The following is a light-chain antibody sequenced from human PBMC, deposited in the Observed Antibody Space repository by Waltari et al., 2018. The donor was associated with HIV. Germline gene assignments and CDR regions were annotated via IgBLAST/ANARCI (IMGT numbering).Light chain of an antibody. CDR3: QQRSNWLWT. J-gene: IGKJ1*01. CDR1: QSVSNY. CDR2: DAS. Sequence: EIVMMQSPATLSVSPGERATLSCRASQSVSNYLTWYQQKPGQAPRLLIYDASSRATGVPPRFSGSGSGTDFTLTITSLEPEDFAVYYCQQRSNWLWTFGQGTKVEVK. V-gene: IGKV3-11*01.